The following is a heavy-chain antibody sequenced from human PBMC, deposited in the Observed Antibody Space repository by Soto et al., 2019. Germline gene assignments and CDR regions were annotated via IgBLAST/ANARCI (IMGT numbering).Heavy chain of an antibody. V-gene: IGHV3-23*01. CDR3: AKDRGLGYDFWSGPEDGGRGGMDV. Sequence: GGSLRLSCAASGFTFSSYARSWARQAPGKGLEWVSAVSGSGGSTYYADSVKGRFTISRENSKNTLYLQMNSLRAEDTAVYYCAKDRGLGYDFWSGPEDGGRGGMDVWGQGTTVTVSS. CDR2: VSGSGGST. D-gene: IGHD3-3*01. CDR1: GFTFSSYA. J-gene: IGHJ6*02.